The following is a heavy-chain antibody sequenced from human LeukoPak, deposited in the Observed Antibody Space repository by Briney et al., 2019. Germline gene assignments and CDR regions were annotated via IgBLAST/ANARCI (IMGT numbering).Heavy chain of an antibody. CDR1: GGSISSGGYY. CDR2: INHSGST. J-gene: IGHJ6*02. V-gene: IGHV4-31*03. D-gene: IGHD3-16*01. Sequence: SETLSLTCTVSGGSISSGGYYWSWIRQHPGKGLEWIGEINHSGSTNYNPSLKSRVTISVDTSKNQFSLKLSSVTAADTAVYYCAREKSPWGRYYYYYYGMDVWGQGTTVTVSS. CDR3: AREKSPWGRYYYYYYGMDV.